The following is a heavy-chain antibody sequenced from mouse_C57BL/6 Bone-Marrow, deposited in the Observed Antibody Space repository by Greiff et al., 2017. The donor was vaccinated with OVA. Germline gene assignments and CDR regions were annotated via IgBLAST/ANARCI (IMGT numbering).Heavy chain of an antibody. V-gene: IGHV1-81*01. CDR1: GYNFTSYG. CDR3: ARLGRGYFDV. D-gene: IGHD4-1*01. CDR2: IYPRSGNT. Sequence: VQLQQSGAELARPGASVKLSCKASGYNFTSYGISWVKQRTGQGLEWIGEIYPRSGNTYYNEKFKGKATLTADKSSSTAYMELRSLTSEDAAVYVCARLGRGYFDVWGTGTTVTVSS. J-gene: IGHJ1*03.